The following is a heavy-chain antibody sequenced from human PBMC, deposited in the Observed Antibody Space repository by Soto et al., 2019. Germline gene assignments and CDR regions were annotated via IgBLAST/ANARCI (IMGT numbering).Heavy chain of an antibody. J-gene: IGHJ4*02. V-gene: IGHV1-69*02. CDR1: GGTFSSYT. CDR3: ELTGYSSSWYSNY. Sequence: QVQLVQSGAEVKKPGSSVKVSCKASGGTFSSYTISWVRQAPGQGLEWMGRNIPILGIANYAQKFQGRVTITADKSTSTAYMELSSLRSEDTAVYYCELTGYSSSWYSNYWGQGTLVTVSS. D-gene: IGHD6-13*01. CDR2: NIPILGIA.